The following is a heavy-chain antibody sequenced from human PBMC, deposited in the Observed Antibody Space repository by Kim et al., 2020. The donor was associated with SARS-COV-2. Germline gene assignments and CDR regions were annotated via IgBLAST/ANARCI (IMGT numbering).Heavy chain of an antibody. V-gene: IGHV2-5*02. J-gene: IGHJ5*01. Sequence: SGPTLVNPTQTLTLTCTFSGFSLSTSGVAVGWIRQPPGKAPEWLALIYWDDDKRYSPSLKNRLTITKDTFKNQVVLTMTNMVPVDTGTYYCARHVAELYYYDISELLKWVDPWGPGTLVTVSS. D-gene: IGHD3-22*01. CDR1: GFSLSTSGVA. CDR2: IYWDDDK. CDR3: ARHVAELYYYDISELLKWVDP.